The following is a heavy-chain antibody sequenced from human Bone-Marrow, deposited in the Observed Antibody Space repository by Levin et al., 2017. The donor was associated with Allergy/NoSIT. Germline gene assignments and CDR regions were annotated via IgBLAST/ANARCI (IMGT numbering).Heavy chain of an antibody. J-gene: IGHJ3*01. CDR2: MSPSSGST. Sequence: ASVKVSCKAAGYTFTDYDINWVRQATEQGLEWMGWMSPSSGSTGYAQKFKGRVTMSRDTSISTAYMELSSLESDDTAVYYCARDFTFTVVMGGDAFDPWGQGTMVTVSS. CDR3: ARDFTFTVVMGGDAFDP. D-gene: IGHD2-8*01. CDR1: GYTFTDYD. V-gene: IGHV1-8*01.